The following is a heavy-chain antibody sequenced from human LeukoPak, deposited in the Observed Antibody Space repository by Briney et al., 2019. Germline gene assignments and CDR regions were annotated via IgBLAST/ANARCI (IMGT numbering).Heavy chain of an antibody. CDR3: ATLMVRGVIGLNWFDP. V-gene: IGHV1-24*01. CDR2: FDPEDGET. Sequence: ASVKVSCKVSGYTLTELSMHWVRQAPGKGLEWMGGFDPEDGETIYAQKFQGRVTMTEDTSTDTAYMELSSLRSEDTAVYYCATLMVRGVIGLNWFDPWGQGTLVTVSS. D-gene: IGHD3-10*01. J-gene: IGHJ5*02. CDR1: GYTLTELS.